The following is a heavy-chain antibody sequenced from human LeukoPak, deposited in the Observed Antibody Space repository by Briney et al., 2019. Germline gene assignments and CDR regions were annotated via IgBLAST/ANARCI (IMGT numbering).Heavy chain of an antibody. CDR1: GFSFSGYS. V-gene: IGHV3-48*02. CDR2: ISSSGTTI. Sequence: PGGSLTLSCAASGFSFSGYSMTWVRQAPGKGLEWVSYISSSGTTIYYAASVKGRFTISRDNGKNSLYLQMNSLRDEDTAVYYCSRESRYSSDCWGQGNLATVSS. D-gene: IGHD6-13*01. J-gene: IGHJ4*02. CDR3: SRESRYSSDC.